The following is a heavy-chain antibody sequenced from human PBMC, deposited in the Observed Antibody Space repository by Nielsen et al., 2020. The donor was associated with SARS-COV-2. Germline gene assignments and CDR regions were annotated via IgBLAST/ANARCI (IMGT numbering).Heavy chain of an antibody. CDR2: IGTTGDKT. CDR1: GFSFSSYA. J-gene: IGHJ4*02. D-gene: IGHD1-26*01. CDR3: AKDHHYSGRSFDY. Sequence: GESLKISCAASGFSFSSYAMTWVRQAPGKGLEWVSSIGTTGDKTFYADSVKGRFTISRDNSKNTLYLQINSLRAEDTAVFYCAKDHHYSGRSFDYWGQGTLVTVSS. V-gene: IGHV3-23*01.